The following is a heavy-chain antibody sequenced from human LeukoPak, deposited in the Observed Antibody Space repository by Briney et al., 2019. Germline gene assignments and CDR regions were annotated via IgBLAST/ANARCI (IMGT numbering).Heavy chain of an antibody. Sequence: PSETLSLTCTVSGGSISGNYWTWIRQPAGKGLEWIGRIYSSGTTNNNPSLKSRVSLSVDTSKNQLSLNLSSLTAADTAVYFCARERNLAAAGYLFESWGQGTLVTVSS. V-gene: IGHV4-4*07. D-gene: IGHD6-13*01. CDR3: ARERNLAAAGYLFES. CDR1: GGSISGNY. J-gene: IGHJ4*02. CDR2: IYSSGTT.